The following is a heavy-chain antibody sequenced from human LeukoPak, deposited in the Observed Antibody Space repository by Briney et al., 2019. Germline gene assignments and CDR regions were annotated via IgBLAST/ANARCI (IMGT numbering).Heavy chain of an antibody. CDR3: ARWYCSGGTCFHLDD. J-gene: IGHJ4*02. CDR2: IHYSGST. Sequence: SEPVSLTCTVSGGSIISYWWSWIRQPPEKGLEWIGYIHYSGSTKYNPSLKSRVTISVDTSKNQFSLRLSSVTAADTAVYYCARWYCSGGTCFHLDDWGQGTLVSASS. V-gene: IGHV4-59*01. CDR1: GGSIISYW. D-gene: IGHD2-15*01.